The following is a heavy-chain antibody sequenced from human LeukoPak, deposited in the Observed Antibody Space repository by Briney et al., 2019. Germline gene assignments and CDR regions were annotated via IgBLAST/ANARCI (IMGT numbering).Heavy chain of an antibody. CDR2: IRYDGGNK. J-gene: IGHJ4*02. CDR1: GFTFSYYG. Sequence: AGRSLRLSCAASGFTFSYYGMHWVRQAPGKGLEWVAFIRYDGGNKYYADSVKGRFTISRDNSKNTLYLQMNSLRVEDTAVYYCASSRVGYCSGGRCGRVLEYWGQGTLVTVSS. D-gene: IGHD2-15*01. V-gene: IGHV3-30*02. CDR3: ASSRVGYCSGGRCGRVLEY.